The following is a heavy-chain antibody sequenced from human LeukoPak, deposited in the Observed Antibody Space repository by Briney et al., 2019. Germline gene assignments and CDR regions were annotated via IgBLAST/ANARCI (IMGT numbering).Heavy chain of an antibody. CDR2: IRYDGSNQ. Sequence: GGSLRLSCAASGFTFSNCGMHWVRQAPGKELEWVSFIRYDGSNQYYADSVMGRFTVSRDNSKNTLYLQMNSPRVEDTAVYYCARYPSGRYCSGGICSYFDYWGQGTLVTVSS. V-gene: IGHV3-30*02. D-gene: IGHD2-15*01. J-gene: IGHJ4*02. CDR3: ARYPSGRYCSGGICSYFDY. CDR1: GFTFSNCG.